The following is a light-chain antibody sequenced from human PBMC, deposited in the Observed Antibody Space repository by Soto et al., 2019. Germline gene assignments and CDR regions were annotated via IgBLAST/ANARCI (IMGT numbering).Light chain of an antibody. J-gene: IGKJ1*01. CDR2: GAS. Sequence: DIQMTQSPSSLSASVGDSVTITCRASQGIHNFLAWYQQRPGKVPKLLIYGASTLHSGVPSRFSGSGSGTDFTLTISSLQPQDIATYYCQKYDFDPPATFGQGTKVEIK. V-gene: IGKV1-27*01. CDR1: QGIHNF. CDR3: QKYDFDPPAT.